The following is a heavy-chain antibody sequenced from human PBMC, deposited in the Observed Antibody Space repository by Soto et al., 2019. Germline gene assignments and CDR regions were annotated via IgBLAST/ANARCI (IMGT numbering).Heavy chain of an antibody. Sequence: ASVKVSCKASGYTFTSYAMHLVRQAPGQRLEWMGGINAGNGNTKYSQKFQGRVTITRDTPASTAYMELSSLRAEDTAVYYCVRDIGSVESGYYYGMDVWGQGTTVTVSS. V-gene: IGHV1-3*01. D-gene: IGHD2-15*01. CDR1: GYTFTSYA. J-gene: IGHJ6*02. CDR3: VRDIGSVESGYYYGMDV. CDR2: INAGNGNT.